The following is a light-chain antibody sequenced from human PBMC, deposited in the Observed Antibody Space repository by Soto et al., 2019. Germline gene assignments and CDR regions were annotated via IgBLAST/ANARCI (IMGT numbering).Light chain of an antibody. V-gene: IGLV2-8*01. J-gene: IGLJ2*01. CDR2: EVS. CDR3: SSYAGSNIVV. CDR1: SSDVGGYNF. Sequence: QSALTQPPSASGSPGQSVTISCTGTSSDVGGYNFVSWYQQHPGKAPKLMIYEVSERPSGVPDRFSGSQSGNTASLTVSGLQAEDEADYNCSSYAGSNIVVFGGGTKLTVL.